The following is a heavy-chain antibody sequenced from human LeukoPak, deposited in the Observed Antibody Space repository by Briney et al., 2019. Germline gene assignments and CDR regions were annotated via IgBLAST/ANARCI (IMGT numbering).Heavy chain of an antibody. CDR2: INHSGST. Sequence: SETLSLTCAVYGGSFSGYYWSWLRQPPGKGLEWIGEINHSGSTNYNPSLKSRVTISVDTSKNQFSLKLSSVTAADTAVYYCARGSNGDYVPYYYYYGMDVWAQGTTVTVSS. V-gene: IGHV4-34*01. J-gene: IGHJ6*02. D-gene: IGHD4-17*01. CDR3: ARGSNGDYVPYYYYYGMDV. CDR1: GGSFSGYY.